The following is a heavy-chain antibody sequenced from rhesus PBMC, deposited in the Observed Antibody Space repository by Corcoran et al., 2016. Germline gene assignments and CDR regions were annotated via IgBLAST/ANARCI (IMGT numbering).Heavy chain of an antibody. V-gene: IGHV1-111*02. CDR3: ARGGPGYGSNYGLDS. Sequence: EVQLVQSGAEVKKPGASVKISCKASGYTFTDYYLHWVRQAPGKGFQWMGRVDHEDGEAMHASKFDSRVTITADTSTDTAYMELSSLRSEVTAVYYCARGGPGYGSNYGLDSWGQGVVVTVSS. CDR2: VDHEDGEA. CDR1: GYTFTDYY. J-gene: IGHJ6*01. D-gene: IGHD4-4*01.